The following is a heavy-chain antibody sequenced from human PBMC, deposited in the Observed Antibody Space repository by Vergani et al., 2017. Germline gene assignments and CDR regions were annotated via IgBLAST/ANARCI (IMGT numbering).Heavy chain of an antibody. Sequence: QVQLVQSGAEVKKPGASVKVSCKASGYTFTSYGISWVRQAPGQGLEWMGRIIPIFGTANYAQKFQGRVTMTRNTSISTAYMALSSLRSEDTAVYYCARIGRTYYYYMDVWGKGTTVTVSS. V-gene: IGHV1-8*02. CDR2: IIPIFGTA. CDR1: GYTFTSYG. CDR3: ARIGRTYYYYMDV. J-gene: IGHJ6*03.